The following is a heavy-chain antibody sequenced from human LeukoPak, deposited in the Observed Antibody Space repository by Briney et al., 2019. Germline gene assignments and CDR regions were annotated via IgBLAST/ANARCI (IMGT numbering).Heavy chain of an antibody. J-gene: IGHJ1*01. D-gene: IGHD4-17*01. CDR3: ARDLADYGIESTD. CDR2: INPNNGGT. V-gene: IGHV1-2*02. Sequence: ASVKVFSKASGYTFTGYYLHCVRQAPGQGLEWVGWINPNNGGTNYAQKFQGRVTMTRDTSISTAYMELSRLRSNDTAVYYCARDLADYGIESTDWGQGNLVTVSS. CDR1: GYTFTGYY.